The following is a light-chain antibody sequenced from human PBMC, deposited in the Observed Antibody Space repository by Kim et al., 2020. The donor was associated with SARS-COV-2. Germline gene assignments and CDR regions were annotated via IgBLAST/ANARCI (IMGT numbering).Light chain of an antibody. Sequence: IQLTQSPSTLSASVGDRVTITCRASQGISSWLAWYQQKPGKAPKLLIYAASSLESGVPSRFSGSGSGTEFTLTISSLQPDDFATYYCQQYNSYPWTFGQGTKVDIK. CDR3: QQYNSYPWT. CDR2: AAS. V-gene: IGKV1-5*01. J-gene: IGKJ1*01. CDR1: QGISSW.